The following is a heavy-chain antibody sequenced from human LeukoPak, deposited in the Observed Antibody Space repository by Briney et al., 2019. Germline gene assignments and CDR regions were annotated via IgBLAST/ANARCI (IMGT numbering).Heavy chain of an antibody. J-gene: IGHJ6*02. V-gene: IGHV1-46*01. CDR3: ASGPRYYHGIDG. CDR2: INPSGGST. CDR1: GYTFTSYY. Sequence: ASVKVSCKASGYTFTSYYMHWVRQAPGQGLEWMGIINPSGGSTSYAQKFQGRVTITADKSTSTAYMELSSLRSEDTAVYYCASGPRYYHGIDGWGQGTTVTVSS.